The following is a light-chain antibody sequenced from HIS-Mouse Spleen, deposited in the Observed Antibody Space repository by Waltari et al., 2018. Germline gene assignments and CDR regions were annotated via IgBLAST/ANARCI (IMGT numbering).Light chain of an antibody. V-gene: IGKV1-33*01. CDR2: DAS. Sequence: DIQMTQSPSSLSASVGDRVTITCQASQDISNYLNWYQQKPGKAPKLLIYDASNLETGGPSRFRGSGSGTDFTFTISSLQPEDIATYYCQQYDNLPPVITFGQGTRLEIK. CDR1: QDISNY. CDR3: QQYDNLPPVIT. J-gene: IGKJ5*01.